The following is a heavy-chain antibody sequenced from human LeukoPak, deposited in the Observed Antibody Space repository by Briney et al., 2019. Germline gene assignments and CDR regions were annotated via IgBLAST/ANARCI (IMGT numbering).Heavy chain of an antibody. Sequence: GASVKVFCKASGYTFTSYYMHWVRQAPGQGLEWMGIINPSGGSTSYAQKFQGRVTMTRDTSTSTVYMELSSLRSEDTAVYYCARVRTAALRYFDFWKYPYYFDYWGQGTLVTVSS. J-gene: IGHJ4*02. V-gene: IGHV1-46*01. CDR2: INPSGGST. CDR3: ARVRTAALRYFDFWKYPYYFDY. D-gene: IGHD3-9*01. CDR1: GYTFTSYY.